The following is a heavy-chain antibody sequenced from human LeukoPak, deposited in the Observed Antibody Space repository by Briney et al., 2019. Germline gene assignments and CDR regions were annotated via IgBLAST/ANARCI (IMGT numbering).Heavy chain of an antibody. D-gene: IGHD3-22*01. V-gene: IGHV1-46*01. Sequence: ASVKVSCKASGYTFTSYYMNWVRQAPGQGLEWMGIINPSGGSTSYAQKFQGRVTMTRDTSTSTVYMELSSLRSEDTAVYYCARRGKNYYDSSSEEAFDTWGQGTMVTVSS. CDR1: GYTFTSYY. J-gene: IGHJ3*02. CDR2: INPSGGST. CDR3: ARRGKNYYDSSSEEAFDT.